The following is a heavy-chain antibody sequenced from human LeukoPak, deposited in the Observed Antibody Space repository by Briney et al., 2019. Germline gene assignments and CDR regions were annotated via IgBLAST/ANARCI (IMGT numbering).Heavy chain of an antibody. J-gene: IGHJ4*02. CDR1: GFTVSSNY. D-gene: IGHD6-6*01. CDR3: ARYSSSSPVNY. CDR2: IYSGGST. Sequence: GGSLRLSCAASGFTVSSNYMSWVRQAPGKGLEWVSVIYSGGSTYYADSVKGRFTISRDNSKNTLYLQMNSLRAEDTAVYYCARYSSSSPVNYWGQGTLVTVSS. V-gene: IGHV3-53*05.